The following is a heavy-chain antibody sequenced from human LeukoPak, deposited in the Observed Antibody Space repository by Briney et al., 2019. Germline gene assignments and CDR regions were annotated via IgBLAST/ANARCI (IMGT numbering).Heavy chain of an antibody. J-gene: IGHJ5*02. CDR1: GGSISSYY. CDR2: IYYSGST. CDR3: ARGSSYYDSSGYYGWFDP. D-gene: IGHD3-22*01. V-gene: IGHV4-59*01. Sequence: SETLSLTCTVSGGSISSYYWSWIRQPPGKGLEWIGYIYYSGSTNYNPSLKSRGTISVDTSKNQFSLKLSSVTAADTAVYYCARGSSYYDSSGYYGWFDPWGQGTLVTVSS.